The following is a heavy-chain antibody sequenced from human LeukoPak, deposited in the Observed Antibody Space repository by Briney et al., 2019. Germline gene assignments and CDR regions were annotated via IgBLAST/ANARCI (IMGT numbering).Heavy chain of an antibody. CDR1: GFTVSSNY. CDR3: AREAGHY. V-gene: IGHV3-53*01. Sequence: GGSLRLSCAVSGFTVSSNYMSWVRQAPGKGLEWVSVIYNGGSTYYAGSVKGRFTVSRDNSKNTLYLLMNSLRAEDTALYYCAREAGHYWGQGTLVTVSS. J-gene: IGHJ4*02. D-gene: IGHD6-13*01. CDR2: IYNGGST.